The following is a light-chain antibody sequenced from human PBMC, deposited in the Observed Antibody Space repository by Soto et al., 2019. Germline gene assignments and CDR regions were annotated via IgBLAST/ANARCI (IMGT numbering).Light chain of an antibody. CDR3: QKFNAFPT. CDR1: QAINNY. Sequence: DIQMTQSPSSLSASVGDRVTITCRASQAINNYLAWYQQKPGKVPTLLISAASTLQSGVPSRFSSSESGTDFTLTISSLQPEDVATYCCQKFNAFPTFGGGTKVEI. CDR2: AAS. V-gene: IGKV1-27*01. J-gene: IGKJ4*01.